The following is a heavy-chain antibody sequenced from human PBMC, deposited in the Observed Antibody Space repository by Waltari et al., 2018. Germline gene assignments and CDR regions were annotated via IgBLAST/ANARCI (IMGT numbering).Heavy chain of an antibody. J-gene: IGHJ5*02. Sequence: QGHLVESGGGVVEPGMSLSLSCAASGVGRRNFGMHWVRQAPGKGLEWVALAFFDGIKTDYADAVRGRFTISRDNSKNTLYLDINNLRVDDTGIYYCAKDAFGNTYLDHWGQGTVVTVSS. CDR2: AFFDGIKT. CDR3: AKDAFGNTYLDH. V-gene: IGHV3-30*18. D-gene: IGHD3-10*01. CDR1: GVGRRNFG.